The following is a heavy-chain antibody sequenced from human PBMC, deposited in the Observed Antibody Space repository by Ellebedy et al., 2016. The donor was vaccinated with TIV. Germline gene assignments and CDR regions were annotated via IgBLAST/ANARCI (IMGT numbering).Heavy chain of an antibody. CDR3: GRYYDSSGGSFFDY. V-gene: IGHV4-4*02. Sequence: MPSETLSLTCAVSGGSVSSNHWWSWVRQPPGKGLEWIGELFHSGSTNYNPSLKSRVTISVDKSKNQFSLKLTSVTAADTAVYYYGRYYDSSGGSFFDYWGQGTLVTVSS. CDR2: LFHSGST. D-gene: IGHD3-22*01. J-gene: IGHJ4*02. CDR1: GGSVSSNHW.